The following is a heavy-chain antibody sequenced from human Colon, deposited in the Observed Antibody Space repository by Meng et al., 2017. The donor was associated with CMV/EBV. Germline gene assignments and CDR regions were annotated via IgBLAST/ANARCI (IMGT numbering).Heavy chain of an antibody. CDR1: GFICSSYE. J-gene: IGHJ4*03. CDR3: ARDRRIAAVQRAFDY. D-gene: IGHD6-13*01. Sequence: GESLKISCAASGFICSSYEMNWVRQAPGKGLEWVSYISSSGSTIYYADSVKGRFTISRDNAKNSLYLQMNSLRAEDTAVYYCARDRRIAAVQRAFDYWGQGTLVTVSS. CDR2: ISSSGSTI. V-gene: IGHV3-48*03.